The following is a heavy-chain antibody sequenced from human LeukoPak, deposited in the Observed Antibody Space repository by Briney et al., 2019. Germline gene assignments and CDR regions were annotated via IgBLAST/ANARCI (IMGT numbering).Heavy chain of an antibody. J-gene: IGHJ6*02. Sequence: GGSLRLSCAASGFTFSRYSMNWVRQAPGKGLEWVSNIRSSSSTINYADSVKGRFTISRDNTKNSLYLQMNSLRDEDTAVYYCARDYDILTGYAYYYYGMDVWGQGTTVTVSS. CDR2: IRSSSSTI. V-gene: IGHV3-48*02. CDR1: GFTFSRYS. CDR3: ARDYDILTGYAYYYYGMDV. D-gene: IGHD3-9*01.